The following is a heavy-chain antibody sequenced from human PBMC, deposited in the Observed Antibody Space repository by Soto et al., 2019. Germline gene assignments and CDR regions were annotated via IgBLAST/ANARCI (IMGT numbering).Heavy chain of an antibody. J-gene: IGHJ4*01. CDR1: GDSISSGKFS. D-gene: IGHD4-17*01. Sequence: QQQLQESGPGLVKPSETLSLTCTFSGDSISSGKFSWGWIRQPPGKGLEWIGSVYYSGSPYYNSSLKSRVTISVDTSKNHFSLKLTSMTAADTAVYYCATLPHYGDPNAGFWGHGLLVTVSS. CDR2: VYYSGSP. CDR3: ATLPHYGDPNAGF. V-gene: IGHV4-39*02.